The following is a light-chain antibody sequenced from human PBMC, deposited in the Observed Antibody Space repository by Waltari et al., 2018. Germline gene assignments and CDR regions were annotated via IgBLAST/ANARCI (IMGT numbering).Light chain of an antibody. Sequence: QSVLTQPPSASGTPGQRVTISCSGSSSNIGSNTVNWYQQLPGTAPKLLIYSNNQRPSAFPDRFSGSKSGTSASLAISGLQSEDEADYYCAAWDDSLNVWVFGGGTKLTVL. CDR2: SNN. CDR1: SSNIGSNT. V-gene: IGLV1-44*01. J-gene: IGLJ3*02. CDR3: AAWDDSLNVWV.